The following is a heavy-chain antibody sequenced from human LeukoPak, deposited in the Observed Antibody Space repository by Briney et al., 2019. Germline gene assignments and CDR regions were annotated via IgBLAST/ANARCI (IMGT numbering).Heavy chain of an antibody. J-gene: IGHJ4*02. V-gene: IGHV1-18*01. CDR3: ARDPSNTSGYYAYLDY. D-gene: IGHD6-19*01. CDR2: ISAYNGDT. CDR1: GYTFTSHG. Sequence: GASVKVSCKASGYTFTSHGISWVRQAPGQGLEWMGWISAYNGDTKYALKTQGRVTMTTDASTSTAYMEVRSLRSDDTAVYYCARDPSNTSGYYAYLDYWGQGTLVTVSS.